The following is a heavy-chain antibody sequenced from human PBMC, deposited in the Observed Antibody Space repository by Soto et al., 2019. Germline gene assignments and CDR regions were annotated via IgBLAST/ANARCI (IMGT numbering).Heavy chain of an antibody. J-gene: IGHJ2*01. D-gene: IGHD3-22*01. V-gene: IGHV1-69*01. Sequence: QVQLVQSGAEVKKPGSSVKVSCKASGGTFSSYAISWVRQAPGQGLEWMGGIIPIFGTANYAQKFQGRVTITADESTSTAYMELSSLRSEDTAVYYCARTPPDRSGYSPVYWYFDLWGRGTLVTVSS. CDR3: ARTPPDRSGYSPVYWYFDL. CDR2: IIPIFGTA. CDR1: GGTFSSYA.